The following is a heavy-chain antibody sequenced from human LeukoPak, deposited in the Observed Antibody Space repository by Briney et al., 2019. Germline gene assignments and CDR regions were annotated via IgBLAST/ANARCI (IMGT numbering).Heavy chain of an antibody. D-gene: IGHD3-10*01. CDR2: IKQDGSEK. Sequence: PGGSLRLSCAASGFTFSSYWMSWVRQAPGKGLEWVANIKQDGSEKYYVDSVKGRFTISRDNAKNSLYLQMNSLRAEDTAMYYCARVLLWFGEQYYFDNWGQGTLVTVPS. V-gene: IGHV3-7*01. CDR3: ARVLLWFGEQYYFDN. CDR1: GFTFSSYW. J-gene: IGHJ4*02.